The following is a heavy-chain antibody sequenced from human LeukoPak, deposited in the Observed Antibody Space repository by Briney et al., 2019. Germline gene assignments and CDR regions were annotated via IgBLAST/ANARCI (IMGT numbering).Heavy chain of an antibody. CDR3: ARKMYDYVWGSYLLI. J-gene: IGHJ4*02. CDR1: GYTFTSYD. V-gene: IGHV1-8*01. Sequence: GSVTVSCKASGYTFTSYDINWVRQAAGQGLEWMGWMNPNSGNTGYAQKFQGRVTMTRNTSISTAYMELSSLRSEDTAVYYCARKMYDYVWGSYLLIWGQGTLVTVSS. CDR2: MNPNSGNT. D-gene: IGHD3-16*01.